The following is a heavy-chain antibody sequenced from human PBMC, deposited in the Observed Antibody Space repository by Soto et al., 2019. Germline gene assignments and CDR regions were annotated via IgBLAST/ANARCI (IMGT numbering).Heavy chain of an antibody. Sequence: GASVKVSCKASGYTFTGYGISWVRQAPGQGLEWMGWISAYNGNTNYAQKLQGRVTMTTDTSTSTAYMELRSLRPDDTAVYYCARGRIEYSSSADAFDIWGQGTMLTVSS. CDR3: ARGRIEYSSSADAFDI. CDR1: GYTFTGYG. V-gene: IGHV1-18*01. D-gene: IGHD6-6*01. CDR2: ISAYNGNT. J-gene: IGHJ3*02.